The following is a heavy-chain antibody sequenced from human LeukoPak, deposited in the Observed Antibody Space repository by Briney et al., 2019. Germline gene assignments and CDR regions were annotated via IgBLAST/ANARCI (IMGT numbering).Heavy chain of an antibody. Sequence: GASLKISCKGSGSRFTSYWIGWVRQMPGKGLEWMGIIYPGDSDTRYSPSFQGQVTISADKSISTSYLQWSSLKASDTAMYYCARHRGYSYTLDYWGQGTLVTVSS. CDR1: GSRFTSYW. CDR3: ARHRGYSYTLDY. CDR2: IYPGDSDT. D-gene: IGHD5-18*01. J-gene: IGHJ4*02. V-gene: IGHV5-51*01.